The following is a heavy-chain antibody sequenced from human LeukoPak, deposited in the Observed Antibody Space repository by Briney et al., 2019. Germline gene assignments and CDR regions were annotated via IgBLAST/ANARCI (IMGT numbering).Heavy chain of an antibody. V-gene: IGHV4-34*01. CDR1: GGSFSGYY. CDR2: INHSGST. J-gene: IGHJ4*02. Sequence: SETLSLTCAVYGGSFSGYYWSWIRQPPVKGLEWIGEINHSGSTNYNPSLKSRVTISVDTSKNQFSLKLSSVTAADTAVYYCAGSQEVDYWGQGTLVTVSS. CDR3: AGSQEVDY.